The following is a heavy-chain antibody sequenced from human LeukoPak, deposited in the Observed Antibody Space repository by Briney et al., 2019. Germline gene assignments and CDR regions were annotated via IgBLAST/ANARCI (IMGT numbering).Heavy chain of an antibody. CDR3: AKDRELDDSSGYYFQLTIDAFDI. V-gene: IGHV4-4*02. CDR2: IHHSGTT. D-gene: IGHD3-22*01. Sequence: SETLSLTCTVSGGSISSSNWWGWVRQPPGKGLECIGEIHHSGTTNYNPSLKSRVTISVDKSKNEFSLKLNSVTAEDTAVYYCAKDRELDDSSGYYFQLTIDAFDIWGQGTMVTVSS. J-gene: IGHJ3*02. CDR1: GGSISSSNW.